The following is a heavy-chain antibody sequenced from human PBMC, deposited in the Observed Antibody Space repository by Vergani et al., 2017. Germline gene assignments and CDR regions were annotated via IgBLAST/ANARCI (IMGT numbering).Heavy chain of an antibody. V-gene: IGHV4-59*01. D-gene: IGHD5-18*01. CDR1: GGSISSYY. CDR3: ASDRVNGYSYEGYYGMDV. Sequence: QVQLQESGPGLVKPSETLSLTCTVSGGSISSYYWSWIRQPPGKGLEWIGYIYYSGSTNYNPSLKSRVTISVDTSKNQFSLKLSSVTAADTAVYYCASDRVNGYSYEGYYGMDVWGQGTTVTVSS. CDR2: IYYSGST. J-gene: IGHJ6*02.